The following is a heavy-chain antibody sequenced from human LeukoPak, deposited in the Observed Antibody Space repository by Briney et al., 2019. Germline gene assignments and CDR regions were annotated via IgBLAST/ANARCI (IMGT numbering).Heavy chain of an antibody. Sequence: SETLSLTCTASGGSISSSNWWSWVRQPPGKGLEWIGEIYHSGSTNYNPSLKSRVTISVDKSKNQFSLKLSSVTAADTAVYYCARDYDSSGYYPWGQGTLVTVSS. D-gene: IGHD3-22*01. CDR1: GGSISSSNW. CDR2: IYHSGST. V-gene: IGHV4-4*02. J-gene: IGHJ5*02. CDR3: ARDYDSSGYYP.